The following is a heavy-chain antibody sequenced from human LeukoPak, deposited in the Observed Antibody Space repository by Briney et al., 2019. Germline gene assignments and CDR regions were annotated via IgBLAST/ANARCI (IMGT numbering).Heavy chain of an antibody. D-gene: IGHD6-13*01. J-gene: IGHJ4*02. CDR2: IKPDGTVE. V-gene: IGHV3-7*01. CDR3: TRDEIAAFDY. Sequence: GGSLRLSCAAAEFTFSNYWMSWVRQAPGKGLEWVANIKPDGTVEHSVDSVKGRFTVSRDNAKNSLYLQMNSLRVEDTAVYYCTRDEIAAFDYWGQGTLVTVSS. CDR1: EFTFSNYW.